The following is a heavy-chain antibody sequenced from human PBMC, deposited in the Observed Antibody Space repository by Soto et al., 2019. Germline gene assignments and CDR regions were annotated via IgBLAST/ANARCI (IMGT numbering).Heavy chain of an antibody. CDR2: IWYDGSNK. J-gene: IGHJ4*02. CDR1: GFTFSSYG. V-gene: IGHV3-33*01. CDR3: ARDDTPEILWFDY. D-gene: IGHD2-2*02. Sequence: GGSLRLSCAASGFTFSSYGMHWVRQAPGKGLEWVAVIWYDGSNKYYADSVKGRFTISRDNSKNTLYLQMNSLRAEDTAVYYCARDDTPEILWFDYWGQGTLVTVSS.